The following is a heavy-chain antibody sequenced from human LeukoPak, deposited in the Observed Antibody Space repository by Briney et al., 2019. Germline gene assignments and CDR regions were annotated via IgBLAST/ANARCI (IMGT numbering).Heavy chain of an antibody. CDR1: GGSISSYY. Sequence: SETRSLTCTVSGGSISSYYWSWIRQPPGKGLEWIGYIYYSGSTNYNPSLKSRVTISVDTSKNQFSLKLSSVTAADTAVYYCSRDSGSSYDNWFDPWGQGTLVTVSS. CDR3: SRDSGSSYDNWFDP. CDR2: IYYSGST. V-gene: IGHV4-59*01. J-gene: IGHJ5*02. D-gene: IGHD6-6*01.